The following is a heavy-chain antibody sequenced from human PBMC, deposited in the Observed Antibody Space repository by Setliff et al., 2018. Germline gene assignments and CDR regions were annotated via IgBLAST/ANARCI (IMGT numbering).Heavy chain of an antibody. CDR3: ARGGTSRYFDY. CDR2: VYYNGAA. CDR1: GGSLSTYY. J-gene: IGHJ4*02. V-gene: IGHV4-59*01. D-gene: IGHD5-12*01. Sequence: TSETLSLTCTVSGGSLSTYYWSWIRQSPGRGLEYIGYVYYNGAADYSPSLKSRVTLSVDTSKNQFSLKLTSVTAADTAVYYCARGGTSRYFDYWGQGTPVTVSS.